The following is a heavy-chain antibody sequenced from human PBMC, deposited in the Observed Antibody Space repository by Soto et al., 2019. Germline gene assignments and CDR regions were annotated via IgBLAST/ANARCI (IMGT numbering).Heavy chain of an antibody. V-gene: IGHV4-59*02. CDR1: GGSVTNHY. CDR3: ATVYGRGYDSQYYFDY. D-gene: IGHD5-12*01. CDR2: IYYTGSA. J-gene: IGHJ4*02. Sequence: SETLSLTCTVSGGSVTNHYWSCLRQPPGKALEWIGYIYYTGSAYYNPSLKSRVTMSLDTSRNKLSLQLNSVTAADTAVYYCATVYGRGYDSQYYFDYWGQGTLVTVSS.